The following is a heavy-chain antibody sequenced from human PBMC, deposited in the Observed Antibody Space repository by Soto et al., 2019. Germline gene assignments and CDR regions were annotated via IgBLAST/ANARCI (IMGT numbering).Heavy chain of an antibody. CDR2: ISYDGSNK. CDR1: GFTFSSYA. D-gene: IGHD3-9*01. CDR3: ARALRYFDWLLPDPYYFDY. V-gene: IGHV3-30-3*01. Sequence: PGGSLRLSCAASGFTFSSYAMHWVRQAPGKGLEWVAVISYDGSNKYYADSVKGRFTISRDNSKNTLYLQMNSLRAEDTAVYYCARALRYFDWLLPDPYYFDYWGQGTLVTVSS. J-gene: IGHJ4*02.